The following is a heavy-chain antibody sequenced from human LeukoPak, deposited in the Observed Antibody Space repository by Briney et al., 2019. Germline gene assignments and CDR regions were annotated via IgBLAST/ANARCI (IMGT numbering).Heavy chain of an antibody. Sequence: ASVKVSCKASGGTFSSFAISWVRQAPGQGLEWMGGIIPIFGTANYAQKFQGRVTITADESTSTAYMELSSLRSEDTAVYYCARGLSIAAAGFDYWGQGTLVTVSS. J-gene: IGHJ4*02. CDR3: ARGLSIAAAGFDY. V-gene: IGHV1-69*13. CDR1: GGTFSSFA. CDR2: IIPIFGTA. D-gene: IGHD6-13*01.